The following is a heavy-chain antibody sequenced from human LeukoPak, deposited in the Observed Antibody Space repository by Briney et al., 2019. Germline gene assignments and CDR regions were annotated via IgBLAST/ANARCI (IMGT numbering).Heavy chain of an antibody. CDR2: IYYSGST. CDR3: ARGEMATSPSYFDY. J-gene: IGHJ4*02. V-gene: IGHV4-39*07. D-gene: IGHD5-24*01. Sequence: SETLSLTCTVSGGSISSSSYYWGWIRQPPGKGLEWIGSIYYSGSTYYNPSLKSRVTISVDTSKNQFSLKLSSVTAADTAVYYCARGEMATSPSYFDYWGQGTLVTVSS. CDR1: GGSISSSSYY.